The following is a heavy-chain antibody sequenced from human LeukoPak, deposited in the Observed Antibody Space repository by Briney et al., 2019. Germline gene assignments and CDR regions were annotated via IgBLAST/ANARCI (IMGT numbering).Heavy chain of an antibody. CDR1: GFTFSSYS. V-gene: IGHV3-21*01. D-gene: IGHD3-10*01. Sequence: GGSLRPSCAASGFTFSSYSMNWVRQAPGKGLEWVSSISSSSGYIYYADSVKGRFTISRDNAKNSLYLQMNSLRAEDTAVYYCARVQSEITMVRGVIKYYYYGMDVWGKGTTVTVSS. CDR2: ISSSSGYI. J-gene: IGHJ6*04. CDR3: ARVQSEITMVRGVIKYYYYGMDV.